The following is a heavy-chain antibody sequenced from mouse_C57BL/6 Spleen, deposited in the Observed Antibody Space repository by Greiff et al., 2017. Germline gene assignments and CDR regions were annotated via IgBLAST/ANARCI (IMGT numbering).Heavy chain of an antibody. CDR3: ARIYCDYDEGHYAMDY. D-gene: IGHD2-4*01. CDR1: GYTFTSYW. CDR2: IYPSGST. V-gene: IGHV1-55*01. J-gene: IGHJ4*01. Sequence: VQLQQPGAELVKPGASVKMSCKASGYTFTSYWITWVKQRPGQGLEWIGDIYPSGSTNYYEKFKSKAALTVDTSSSTAYMQLSSLTSEDSAVYYCARIYCDYDEGHYAMDYWGQGTSVTVSS.